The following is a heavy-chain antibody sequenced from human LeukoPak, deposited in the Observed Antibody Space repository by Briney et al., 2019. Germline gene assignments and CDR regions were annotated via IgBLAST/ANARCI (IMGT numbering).Heavy chain of an antibody. CDR2: IYTSGST. V-gene: IGHV4-4*07. Sequence: PSETLSLTCAVYGGSFSSYYWSWIRQPAGKGLEWIGRIYTSGSTNYNPSLKSRVTMSVDTSKNQFSLKLSSVTAADTAVYYCARDQSITMVRGVIITLDGMDVWGQGTTVTVSS. CDR1: GGSFSSYY. D-gene: IGHD3-10*01. J-gene: IGHJ6*02. CDR3: ARDQSITMVRGVIITLDGMDV.